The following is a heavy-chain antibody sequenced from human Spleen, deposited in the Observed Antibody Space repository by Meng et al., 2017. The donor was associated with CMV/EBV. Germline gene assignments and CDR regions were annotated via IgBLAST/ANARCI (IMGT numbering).Heavy chain of an antibody. J-gene: IGHJ4*02. V-gene: IGHV3-11*04. CDR1: GFTFSDYY. D-gene: IGHD3-22*01. Sequence: GGSLRLSCAASGFTFSDYYMSWIRQAPGKGLEWVSYISSSGSTIYYPDSVKGRFTISRDNAKNSLYLQMNSLRAEDTAVYYCAAQMGAGTLIVVVYYFDYWGQGALVTVSS. CDR2: ISSSGSTI. CDR3: AAQMGAGTLIVVVYYFDY.